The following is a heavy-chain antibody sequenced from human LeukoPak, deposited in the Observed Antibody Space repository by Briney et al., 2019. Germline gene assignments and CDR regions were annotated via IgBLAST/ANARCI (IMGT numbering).Heavy chain of an antibody. CDR1: GFTFISYN. CDR3: ARSSFGY. J-gene: IGHJ4*02. V-gene: IGHV3-21*01. D-gene: IGHD6-13*01. CDR2: ISSGSSYI. Sequence: KTGGSLRLSCAASGFTFISYNMNWVRQAPGKGLEWVSSISSGSSYIYYADSVKGRFTISRDNAKNTLYLQMNSLRAEDTAVYYCARSSFGYWGQGTLVTVSS.